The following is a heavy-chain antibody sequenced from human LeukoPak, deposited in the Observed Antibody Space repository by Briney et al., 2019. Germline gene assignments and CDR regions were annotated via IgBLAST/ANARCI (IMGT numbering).Heavy chain of an antibody. D-gene: IGHD2-8*01. Sequence: GGSLRLSCAASGFTFSSYSMNWVRQAPGKGLEWVSSINSSSSYIYYADSVKGRFTISRDNAKNSLYLQMNSLRAEDTAVYYCARDKYCTNGVCTNWFDPWGQGTLVTVSS. J-gene: IGHJ5*02. CDR2: INSSSSYI. V-gene: IGHV3-21*01. CDR1: GFTFSSYS. CDR3: ARDKYCTNGVCTNWFDP.